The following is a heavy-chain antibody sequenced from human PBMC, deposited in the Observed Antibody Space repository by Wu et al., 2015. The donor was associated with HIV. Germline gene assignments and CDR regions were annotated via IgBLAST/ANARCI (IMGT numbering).Heavy chain of an antibody. CDR2: IIPIFNTA. V-gene: IGHV1-69*13. Sequence: QVQLVQSGAEVRKPKSSVKVSCKASGTTFSSHSISWIRQAPGQGLEWMGRIIPIFNTADYSQRFQGRVTITADESTNTAYMQLSSLRFDDTAIYYCARGQGGYFDRTGYYYAGINWFDPWGQGTLVTVSS. CDR3: ARGQGGYFDRTGYYYAGINWFDP. D-gene: IGHD3-22*01. CDR1: GTTFSSHS. J-gene: IGHJ5*02.